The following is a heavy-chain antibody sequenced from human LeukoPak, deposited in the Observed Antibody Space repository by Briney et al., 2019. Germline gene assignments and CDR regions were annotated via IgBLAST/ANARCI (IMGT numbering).Heavy chain of an antibody. CDR2: INPNSGGT. CDR1: GYTFTGYY. D-gene: IGHD6-6*01. V-gene: IGHV1-2*02. J-gene: IGHJ4*02. CDR3: ARDLAARRKPNYFDY. Sequence: VASVKVSCKASGYTFTGYYMHWVRQAPEQGLEWMGWINPNSGGTNYAQKFQGRVTMTRDTSISTAYMELSRLRSDDTAVYYCARDLAARRKPNYFDYWGQGTLVTVSS.